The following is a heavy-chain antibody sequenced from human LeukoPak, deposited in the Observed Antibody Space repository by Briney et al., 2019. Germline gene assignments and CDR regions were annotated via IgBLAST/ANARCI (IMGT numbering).Heavy chain of an antibody. D-gene: IGHD2-15*01. CDR1: GGSISSYY. Sequence: SETLSLTCTVSGGSISSYYWNWIRQPPGKGLEWIGYIYYSGSTNYNPSLKSRVTISVDTSKNQFSLKLSSVTAADTAVYYCARRSCSGGTCYESRGWFDSWGQGTLVTVSS. V-gene: IGHV4-59*12. CDR3: ARRSCSGGTCYESRGWFDS. J-gene: IGHJ5*01. CDR2: IYYSGST.